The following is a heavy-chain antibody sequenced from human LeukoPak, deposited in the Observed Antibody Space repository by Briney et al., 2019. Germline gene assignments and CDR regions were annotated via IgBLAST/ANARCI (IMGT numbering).Heavy chain of an antibody. CDR3: AKRMWTTSDCGGTSCYSGY. Sequence: GGSLRLSCAASGFTFSSYAMSWVRQAPGKGLEWVSAISGSGGSTYYADSVKGRFTISRDNSKNTLYLQMISLRAEDTAVYYCAKRMWTTSDCGGTSCYSGYWGQGTLVTVSS. CDR1: GFTFSSYA. J-gene: IGHJ4*02. D-gene: IGHD2-15*01. V-gene: IGHV3-23*01. CDR2: ISGSGGST.